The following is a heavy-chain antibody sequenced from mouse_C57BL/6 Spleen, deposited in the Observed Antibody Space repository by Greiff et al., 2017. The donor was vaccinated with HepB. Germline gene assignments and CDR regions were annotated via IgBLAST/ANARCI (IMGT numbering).Heavy chain of an antibody. CDR1: GYAFSSSW. J-gene: IGHJ2*01. D-gene: IGHD1-1*01. CDR3: AREDYGSSYGYFDY. CDR2: IYPGDGDT. V-gene: IGHV1-82*01. Sequence: QVQLKESGPELVKPGASVKISCKASGYAFSSSWMNWVKQRPGKGLEWIGRIYPGDGDTNYNGKFKGKATLTADKSSSTAYMQLSSLTSEDSAVYCCAREDYGSSYGYFDYWGQGTTLTVSS.